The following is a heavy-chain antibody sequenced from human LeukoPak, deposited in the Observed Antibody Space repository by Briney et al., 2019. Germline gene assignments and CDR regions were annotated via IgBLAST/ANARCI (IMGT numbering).Heavy chain of an antibody. J-gene: IGHJ3*02. CDR1: GFTFSSYG. CDR3: ARDRSPTYYYDSSGTDAFDI. D-gene: IGHD3-22*01. CDR2: ISYDGSDK. Sequence: GGSLRLSCAASGFTFSSYGMHWVRQAPGKGLEWVAVISYDGSDKYYADSVEGRFTISRDNSKNSLYLQMNSLRAEDTAVYYCARDRSPTYYYDSSGTDAFDIWGQGTMVTVSS. V-gene: IGHV3-30*03.